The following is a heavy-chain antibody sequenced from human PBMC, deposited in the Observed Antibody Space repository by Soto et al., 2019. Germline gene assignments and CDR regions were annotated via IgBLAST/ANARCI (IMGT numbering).Heavy chain of an antibody. CDR3: ARLASGSYDY. J-gene: IGHJ4*02. CDR2: ISPTAGIA. Sequence: QVQLVQSGAEVKKPGSSVRVSCKASGGTFSTYIISWVRQAPGQGLEWMGRISPTAGIAIYAQKFQGRIAITAEKPTSIAYLEVTSLRNEDTAVYYCARLASGSYDYWGQGTLITVSS. D-gene: IGHD1-26*01. V-gene: IGHV1-69*02. CDR1: GGTFSTYI.